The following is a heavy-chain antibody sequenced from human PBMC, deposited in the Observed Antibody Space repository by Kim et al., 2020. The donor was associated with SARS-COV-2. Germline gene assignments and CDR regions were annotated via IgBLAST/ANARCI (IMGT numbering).Heavy chain of an antibody. D-gene: IGHD1-7*01. CDR3: ASRTGTTYLPDY. Sequence: SETLSLTCAVYGGSFSGYYWSWIRQPPGKGLEWIGEINHSGSTNYNPSLKSRVTISVDTSKNQFSLKLSSVTAADTAVYYCASRTGTTYLPDYWGQGTLVTVSS. CDR1: GGSFSGYY. V-gene: IGHV4-34*01. CDR2: INHSGST. J-gene: IGHJ4*02.